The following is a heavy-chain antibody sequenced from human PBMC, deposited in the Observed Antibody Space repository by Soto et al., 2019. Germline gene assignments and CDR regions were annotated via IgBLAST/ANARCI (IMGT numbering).Heavy chain of an antibody. CDR3: TGAYYDIDGYILDP. Sequence: SETLSLTCAVSSGSIDNVYWWSWVRQSPGKGLEWIGETSHDGVTNYNPSLEGRVTISIDKSKNQFYLDLNSVTAADTAVYYCTGAYYDIDGYILDPWGQGTSVTVSS. J-gene: IGHJ5*02. CDR2: TSHDGVT. D-gene: IGHD3-22*01. CDR1: SGSIDNVYW. V-gene: IGHV4-4*02.